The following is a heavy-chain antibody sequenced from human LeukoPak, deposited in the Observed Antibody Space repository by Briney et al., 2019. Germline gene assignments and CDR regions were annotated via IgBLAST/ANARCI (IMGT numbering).Heavy chain of an antibody. Sequence: SETLSLTCTVSGGSISSYYWNWIRQPPRKGLERVGNVYYSRSTTYNPSLKSRVTISVDTSNSQFSLKLSSVTAADTGGDYCAIADSSSWYEDYYYYYMDVWGKGTTVTVSS. D-gene: IGHD6-13*01. J-gene: IGHJ6*03. V-gene: IGHV4-59*01. CDR2: VYYSRST. CDR3: AIADSSSWYEDYYYYYMDV. CDR1: GGSISSYY.